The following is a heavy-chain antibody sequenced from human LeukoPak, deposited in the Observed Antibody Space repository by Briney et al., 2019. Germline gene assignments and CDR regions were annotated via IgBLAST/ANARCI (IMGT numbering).Heavy chain of an antibody. CDR3: AREIGLQPPYYYYYYGMDV. V-gene: IGHV4-61*01. Sequence: PSETLSLTCTVSGGSVSSGSYYWSWIRQPPGKGLEWIGYIYYSGSTNYNPSLKSRVTISVDTSKNQFSLKLSSVTAADTAVYYCAREIGLQPPYYYYYYGMDVWGQGTTVTVSS. CDR2: IYYSGST. CDR1: GGSVSSGSYY. D-gene: IGHD2-21*01. J-gene: IGHJ6*02.